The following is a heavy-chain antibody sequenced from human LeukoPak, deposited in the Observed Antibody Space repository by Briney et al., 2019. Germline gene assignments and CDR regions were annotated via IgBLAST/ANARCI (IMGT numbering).Heavy chain of an antibody. CDR3: ARGDYYDSSGYSYSGYFDY. V-gene: IGHV5-51*01. J-gene: IGHJ4*02. D-gene: IGHD3-22*01. Sequence: GGSLRISCKGSGYSFTSYWIGWVRQMPGKGLEWMGIIYPGDSDTRYSPSFQGQVTISADKSISTAYLQWSSLKASDTAMYYCARGDYYDSSGYSYSGYFDYWGQGTLVTVSS. CDR1: GYSFTSYW. CDR2: IYPGDSDT.